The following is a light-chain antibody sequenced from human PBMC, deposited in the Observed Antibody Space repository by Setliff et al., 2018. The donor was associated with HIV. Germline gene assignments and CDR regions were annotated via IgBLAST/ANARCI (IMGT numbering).Light chain of an antibody. CDR2: SFT. V-gene: IGLV1-40*01. Sequence: QSVLTQPPSVSGAPGQRVTISCTGSSSNIGAGFEVHWYQQFPGTAPKLLIYSFTNRPSGVPDRFSGSKSGTSASLAIAGLQAEDEADYYCQSYDSSLSGYVFGTGTKVTVL. J-gene: IGLJ1*01. CDR3: QSYDSSLSGYV. CDR1: SSNIGAGFE.